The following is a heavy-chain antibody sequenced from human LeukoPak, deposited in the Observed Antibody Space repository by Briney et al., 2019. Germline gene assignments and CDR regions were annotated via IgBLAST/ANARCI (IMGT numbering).Heavy chain of an antibody. CDR3: ATETEEGSNY. Sequence: PGGSLRLSCAASGFTFSSYGMHWVRQAPGKGLEWLAVISYDGSNKYYADSVKGRFTISRDNSKNTLYLQMNSLRAEDTAVYYCATETEEGSNYWGQGTLVTVSS. D-gene: IGHD6-13*01. J-gene: IGHJ4*02. V-gene: IGHV3-30*03. CDR1: GFTFSSYG. CDR2: ISYDGSNK.